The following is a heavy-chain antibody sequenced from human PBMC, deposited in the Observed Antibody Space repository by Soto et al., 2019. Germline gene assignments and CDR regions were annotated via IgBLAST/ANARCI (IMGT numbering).Heavy chain of an antibody. D-gene: IGHD3-10*01. V-gene: IGHV3-23*01. J-gene: IGHJ4*02. CDR3: AKDPRPLWFGELSNFDY. CDR1: GFTFSSYA. Sequence: EVQLLESGGGLVQPGGSLRLSCAASGFTFSSYAMSWVRQAPGKGLEWVSAISGSGGNTYYADSVKGRFTISRDNSKNTLYLQMNSLRAEDTAVYYCAKDPRPLWFGELSNFDYWGQGTLVTVSS. CDR2: ISGSGGNT.